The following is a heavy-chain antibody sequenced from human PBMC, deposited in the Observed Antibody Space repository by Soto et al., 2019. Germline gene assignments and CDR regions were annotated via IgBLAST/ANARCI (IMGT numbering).Heavy chain of an antibody. Sequence: QVQLQESGPGLVKPSETLSLTCTVSGGSISSYYWSWIRQPPGKGLEWIGYIYFSGGTNYNPSLKSRVTISVDTSKNQLSLKLNSVTAADTAVYYCARESRSWYGSIWDYWGQGTLVTVSS. J-gene: IGHJ4*02. V-gene: IGHV4-59*12. CDR3: ARESRSWYGSIWDY. CDR1: GGSISSYY. CDR2: IYFSGGT. D-gene: IGHD6-13*01.